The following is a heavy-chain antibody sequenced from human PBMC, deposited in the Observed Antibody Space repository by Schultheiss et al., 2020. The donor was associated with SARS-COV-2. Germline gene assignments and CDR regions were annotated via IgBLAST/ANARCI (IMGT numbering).Heavy chain of an antibody. CDR2: INPNSGGT. CDR1: GYTFTGYY. CDR3: ARGGGSIVVVPAVRARYYYMDV. V-gene: IGHV1-2*06. Sequence: ASVKVSCKASGYTFTGYYMHWVRQAPGQGLEWMGRINPNSGGTNYAQKVQGRVTMTGDTSISTAYMELSRLRSDDTAVYYCARGGGSIVVVPAVRARYYYMDVWGKGTTVTVS. D-gene: IGHD2-2*01. J-gene: IGHJ6*03.